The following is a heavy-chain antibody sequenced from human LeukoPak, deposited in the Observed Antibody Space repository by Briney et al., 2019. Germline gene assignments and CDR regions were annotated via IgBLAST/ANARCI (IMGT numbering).Heavy chain of an antibody. Sequence: GGSLRLSCAASGFTFSSYSMNWVRQAPGKGLEWVSSISSSSSYIYYADSVKGRFTISRDNAKNSLYLQMNSLRADDTALYYCARGDSSGSGFDYWGQGTLVTVSS. CDR1: GFTFSSYS. D-gene: IGHD3-22*01. CDR3: ARGDSSGSGFDY. J-gene: IGHJ4*02. V-gene: IGHV3-21*04. CDR2: ISSSSSYI.